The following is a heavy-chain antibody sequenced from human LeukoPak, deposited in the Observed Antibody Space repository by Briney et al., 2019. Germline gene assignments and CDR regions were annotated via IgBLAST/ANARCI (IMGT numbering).Heavy chain of an antibody. CDR3: ARNPPSIYGMDV. J-gene: IGHJ6*02. CDR1: GYTFTGYY. CDR2: INPNSGGT. V-gene: IGHV1-2*02. Sequence: ASVKVSCKASGYTFTGYYMHWVRQAPGQGLEWMGWINPNSGGTNYAQKFQGRVTMTRDTSISTAYMELSRLRSDDTVVYYCARNPPSIYGMDVWGQGTTVTVSS.